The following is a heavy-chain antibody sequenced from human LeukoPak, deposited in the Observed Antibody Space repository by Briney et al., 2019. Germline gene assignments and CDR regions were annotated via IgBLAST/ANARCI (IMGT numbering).Heavy chain of an antibody. CDR1: GFTFSSYA. CDR2: ISGSGGST. V-gene: IGHV3-23*01. Sequence: GGSLRLSCAASGFTFSSYAMSWVRQAPGKGLEWVSAISGSGGSTYYADSVKGRFTISRDNSKNTLYLQMNSLRAEDTAVYYCAKGRGYCSGGSCYSADYWGQGTLVTVSS. CDR3: AKGRGYCSGGSCYSADY. D-gene: IGHD2-15*01. J-gene: IGHJ4*02.